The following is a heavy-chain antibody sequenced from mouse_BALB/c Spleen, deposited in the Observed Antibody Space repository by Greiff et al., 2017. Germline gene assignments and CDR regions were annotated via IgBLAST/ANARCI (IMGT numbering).Heavy chain of an antibody. V-gene: IGHV10-1*02. CDR3: VRHPPGLYYAMDY. J-gene: IGHJ4*01. CDR2: IRSKSNNYAT. Sequence: EVQLVESGGGLVQPKGSLKLSCAASGFTFNTYAMNWVRQAPGKGLEWVARIRSKSNNYATYYADSVKDRFTISRDDSQSMLYLQMNNLKTEDTAMYYCVRHPPGLYYAMDYWGQGTSVTVSS. CDR1: GFTFNTYA.